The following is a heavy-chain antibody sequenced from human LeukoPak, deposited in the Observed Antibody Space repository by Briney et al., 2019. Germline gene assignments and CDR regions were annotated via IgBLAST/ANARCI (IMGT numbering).Heavy chain of an antibody. CDR1: GGTFSSYA. V-gene: IGHV1-69*05. Sequence: SVKVSCKGSGGTFSSYAISWVRQAPGQGLEWMGGIIPMLGTANYAQNFQGRVTITTDESTSTAYMELSSLRSEDTAAYYCASAQDYGDYDDAFDIWGQGTMVTVPS. CDR3: ASAQDYGDYDDAFDI. CDR2: IIPMLGTA. D-gene: IGHD4-17*01. J-gene: IGHJ3*02.